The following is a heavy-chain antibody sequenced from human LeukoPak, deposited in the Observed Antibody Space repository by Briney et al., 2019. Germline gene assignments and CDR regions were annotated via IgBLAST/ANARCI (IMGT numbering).Heavy chain of an antibody. CDR3: ARDYDSSGYFDY. Sequence: GGSLRLSCAASGFTFSSYAMSWVRQAPGKGLEWVSAISGSGGSTYYADSVKGRFTISRDNSKNTLYLQMNSLRAEDTAVYYCARDYDSSGYFDYWGQGTLVTVSS. V-gene: IGHV3-23*01. J-gene: IGHJ4*02. D-gene: IGHD3-22*01. CDR2: ISGSGGST. CDR1: GFTFSSYA.